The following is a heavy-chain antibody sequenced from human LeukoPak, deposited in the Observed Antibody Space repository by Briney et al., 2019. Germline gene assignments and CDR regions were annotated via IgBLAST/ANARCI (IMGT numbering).Heavy chain of an antibody. J-gene: IGHJ4*02. V-gene: IGHV3-15*01. CDR1: GFTFSNAW. CDR3: TTDLYYDYDWGSYRHFDY. CDR2: IKSETDGGTT. D-gene: IGHD3-16*02. Sequence: PGGSLRLSCAASGFTFSNAWMSWVRQAPGKGLEWVGRIKSETDGGTTDYAAPVKGRFTISRDDSKNTLYLQMNSLKTEDTTVYYCTTDLYYDYDWGSYRHFDYWGQGTLVTVSS.